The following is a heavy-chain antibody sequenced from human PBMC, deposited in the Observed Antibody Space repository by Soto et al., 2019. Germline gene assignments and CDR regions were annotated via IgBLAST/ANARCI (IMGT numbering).Heavy chain of an antibody. J-gene: IGHJ4*02. Sequence: GASVKVSCKASGYTFTSYGINWVRQAPGQGLEWLGWISAYNGDTNYAQHLQGRVTMTTDTSTTTAYMELRSLRSDDTAVYYCARAYSRYYHKSETDYWGPGSLVTVSS. CDR2: ISAYNGDT. CDR1: GYTFTSYG. CDR3: ARAYSRYYHKSETDY. V-gene: IGHV1-18*01. D-gene: IGHD3-9*01.